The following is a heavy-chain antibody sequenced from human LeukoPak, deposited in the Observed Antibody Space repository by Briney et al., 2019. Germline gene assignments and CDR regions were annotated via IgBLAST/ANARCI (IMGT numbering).Heavy chain of an antibody. Sequence: SQTLSLTCTVSGGSISSYYWSWIRQPPGKGLEWIGYIYYSGSTNYNPSLKSRVTISVDTSKNQFSLKLSSVTAADTAVYYCARVGVGAAAGTLDYWGQGTLVTVSS. CDR3: ARVGVGAAAGTLDY. D-gene: IGHD6-13*01. J-gene: IGHJ4*02. CDR1: GGSISSYY. V-gene: IGHV4-59*01. CDR2: IYYSGST.